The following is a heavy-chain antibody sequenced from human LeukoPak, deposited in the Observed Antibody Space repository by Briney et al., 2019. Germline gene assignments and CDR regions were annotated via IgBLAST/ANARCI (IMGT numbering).Heavy chain of an antibody. CDR2: INPNSGGT. Sequence: GASVKVSCKAPGYTFTGYYMHWVRQAPGQGLEWMGWINPNSGGTNYAQKFQGRVTMTRDTSISTAYMELSRLRPDDTAVYYCAAVAGLGNAFDIWGQGTMVTVSS. CDR1: GYTFTGYY. J-gene: IGHJ3*02. CDR3: AAVAGLGNAFDI. V-gene: IGHV1-2*02. D-gene: IGHD6-19*01.